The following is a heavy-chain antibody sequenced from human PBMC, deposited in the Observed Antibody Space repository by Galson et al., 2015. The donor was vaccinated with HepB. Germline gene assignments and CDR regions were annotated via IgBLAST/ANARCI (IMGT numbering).Heavy chain of an antibody. Sequence: SLRLSCAASGFTVTSNYVTWVRQAPGKGLEGVSVIYSGGNTYYADSVKGRFTISRDKSKNTLYLQMKSLRDEDTAVYYCARGGLTAVVTHFFDYWGQGTLVTVSS. CDR3: ARGGLTAVVTHFFDY. J-gene: IGHJ4*02. D-gene: IGHD4-23*01. V-gene: IGHV3-66*01. CDR2: IYSGGNT. CDR1: GFTVTSNY.